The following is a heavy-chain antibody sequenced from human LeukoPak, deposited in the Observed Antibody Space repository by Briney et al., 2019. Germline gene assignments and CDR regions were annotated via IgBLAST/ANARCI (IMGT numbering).Heavy chain of an antibody. CDR2: IKSKTDGGTT. CDR3: TTGHRWKLLPPAFDY. D-gene: IGHD1-26*01. J-gene: IGHJ4*02. Sequence: GGSLRLSCAASGFTFSNAWMSWVRQAPGKGLEWVGRIKSKTDGGTTDYTAPVNGRFTISRDDSKNTLYLQMNSLKTEDTAVYYCTTGHRWKLLPPAFDYWGQGTLVTVSS. CDR1: GFTFSNAW. V-gene: IGHV3-15*01.